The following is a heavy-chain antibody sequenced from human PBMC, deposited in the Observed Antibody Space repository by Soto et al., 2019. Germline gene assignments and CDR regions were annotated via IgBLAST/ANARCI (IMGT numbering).Heavy chain of an antibody. CDR1: GFTFSSYA. J-gene: IGHJ4*02. D-gene: IGHD3-3*01. CDR2: ISGSGGST. Sequence: GGSLRLSCAASGFTFSSYAMSWVRQAPGKGLEWVSAISGSGGSTYYADSVKGRFTISRDNSKNTLYLQMNSLRAEDTAVYYCAKTISRTGDLGYFDYWGQGTLVTVSS. CDR3: AKTISRTGDLGYFDY. V-gene: IGHV3-23*01.